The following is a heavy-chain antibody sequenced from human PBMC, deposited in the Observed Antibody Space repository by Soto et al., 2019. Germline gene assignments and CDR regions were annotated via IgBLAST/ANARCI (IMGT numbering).Heavy chain of an antibody. D-gene: IGHD2-2*01. CDR2: IHAGNGDT. CDR3: ARVPRYTSDIVEVPAVMFDDWFVP. J-gene: IGHJ5*02. Sequence: GASVKVSCKASGYTFSSYAVQWVRQAPGQSLEWIGWIHAGNGDTKYSQKFHGRVTLTRDTSANTAYMDLSSLRSEDTAVYYCARVPRYTSDIVEVPAVMFDDWFVPWGQRTLVTVSS. CDR1: GYTFSSYA. V-gene: IGHV1-3*01.